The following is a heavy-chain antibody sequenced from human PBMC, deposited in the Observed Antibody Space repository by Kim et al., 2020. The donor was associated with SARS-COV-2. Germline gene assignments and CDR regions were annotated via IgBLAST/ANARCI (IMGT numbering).Heavy chain of an antibody. V-gene: IGHV3-23*03. Sequence: SVKGRFTISRDNSKNTLYRQMNSLRAEDTAVYYCASCYGGNSYYYYGMDVWGQGTTVTVSS. J-gene: IGHJ6*02. D-gene: IGHD2-15*01. CDR3: ASCYGGNSYYYYGMDV.